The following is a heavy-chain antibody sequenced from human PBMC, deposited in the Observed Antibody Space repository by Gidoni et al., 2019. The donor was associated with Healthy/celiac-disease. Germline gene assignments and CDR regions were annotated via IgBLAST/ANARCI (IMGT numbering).Heavy chain of an antibody. CDR3: ARGVGFDY. V-gene: IGHV4-34*01. CDR1: GGSFSGYY. CDR2: INHSGST. Sequence: QVQLQQWGAGLLTPSETLSLTCAVYGGSFSGYYWSWIRQPPGKGLEWIGEINHSGSTNYNPSLKSRVTISVDTSKNQFSLKLSSVTAADTAVYYCARGVGFDYWGQGTLVTVSS. J-gene: IGHJ4*02. D-gene: IGHD1-26*01.